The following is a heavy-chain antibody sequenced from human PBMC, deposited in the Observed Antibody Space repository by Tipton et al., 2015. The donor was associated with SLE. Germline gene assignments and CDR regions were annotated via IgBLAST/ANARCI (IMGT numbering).Heavy chain of an antibody. J-gene: IGHJ4*02. V-gene: IGHV3-72*01. Sequence: SLRLSCAASGFTFSDHYMDWVRQAPGKGLEWVGRTRNKANSYTTEYAASVKGRFTISRDDSKNSLYLQMNSLKTEDTAVYYCARVSSGSDYWGQGTLVTVSS. CDR2: TRNKANSYTT. D-gene: IGHD6-19*01. CDR3: ARVSSGSDY. CDR1: GFTFSDHY.